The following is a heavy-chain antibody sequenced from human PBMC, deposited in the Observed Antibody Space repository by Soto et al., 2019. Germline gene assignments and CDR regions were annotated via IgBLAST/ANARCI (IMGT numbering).Heavy chain of an antibody. CDR2: TYFRSKWYN. CDR3: AKGDNLGPKTGYAFDP. V-gene: IGHV6-1*01. D-gene: IGHD5-12*01. CDR1: GDSVSSNTAS. J-gene: IGHJ5*02. Sequence: SQTLSLTCAISGDSVSSNTASWNWIRQSPSRGLGWLGRTYFRSKWYNDYAVSVKSRIIINPDTSNNQFSLQLNSVTPEDTAVYFCAKGDNLGPKTGYAFDPWGQGIMVTVPQ.